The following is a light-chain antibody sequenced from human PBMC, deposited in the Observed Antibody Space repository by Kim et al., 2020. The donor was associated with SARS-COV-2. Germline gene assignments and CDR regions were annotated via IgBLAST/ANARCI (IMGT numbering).Light chain of an antibody. V-gene: IGLV3-19*01. CDR3: NSRDSSGYHWV. CDR2: GAS. J-gene: IGLJ3*02. CDR1: SLRNDN. Sequence: LGPTGRITCQGDSLRNDNASCYQQQPGQAPALVIYGASNRPSGIPDRFSGSSSGNTASLTITGAQAEDEADYYCNSRDSSGYHWVFGGGTKLTVL.